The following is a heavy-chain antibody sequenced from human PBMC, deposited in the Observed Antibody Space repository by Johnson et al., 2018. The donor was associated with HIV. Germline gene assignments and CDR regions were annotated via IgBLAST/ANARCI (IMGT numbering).Heavy chain of an antibody. V-gene: IGHV3-30*04. CDR3: AAGGRTEAVA. Sequence: QVQLVESGGGLVQPGGSLRLSCAASGFTFSSYAMHWVRQAPGKGLEWVSVISYDGSNEFYADSVKGRFTISRDISKNTLYLQMNSLRAEDTAVYYCAAGGRTEAVAWGQGTMVTVSS. D-gene: IGHD3-16*01. CDR1: GFTFSSYA. J-gene: IGHJ3*01. CDR2: ISYDGSNE.